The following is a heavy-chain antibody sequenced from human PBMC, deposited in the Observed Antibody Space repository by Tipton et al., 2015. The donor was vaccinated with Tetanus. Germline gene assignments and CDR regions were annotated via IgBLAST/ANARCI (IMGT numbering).Heavy chain of an antibody. D-gene: IGHD2-15*01. V-gene: IGHV3-33*01. CDR1: GFIFSSYG. J-gene: IGHJ4*02. CDR3: AREADCSGGSCFSGDFAN. CDR2: SWYDGTDK. Sequence: CAASGFIFSSYGIHWVRQAPGKGLEWVAVSWYDGTDKYYADSVKGRLTISRDNSKNTLYLQMNSLRAEDTAVYYCAREADCSGGSCFSGDFANWGQGTQVTVSS.